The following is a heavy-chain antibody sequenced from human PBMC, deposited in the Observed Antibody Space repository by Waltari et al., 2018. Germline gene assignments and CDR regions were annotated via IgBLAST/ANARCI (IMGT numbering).Heavy chain of an antibody. CDR3: ARVLYGDYGFGIDY. Sequence: EVQLMESGGGLVQPGGSLRLSCAASGFTFSSYSMNWVRQAPGKGLEWVSYISSSSSTIYYADSVKGRFTISRDNAKNSLYLQMNSLRAEDTAVYYCARVLYGDYGFGIDYWGQGTLVTVSS. CDR2: ISSSSSTI. CDR1: GFTFSSYS. D-gene: IGHD4-17*01. J-gene: IGHJ4*02. V-gene: IGHV3-48*04.